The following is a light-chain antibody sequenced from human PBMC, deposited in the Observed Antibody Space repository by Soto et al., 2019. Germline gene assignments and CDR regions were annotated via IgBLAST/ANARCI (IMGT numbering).Light chain of an antibody. CDR2: GAS. J-gene: IGKJ2*01. Sequence: EIVLTQSPGTLSLSPGEIATLSCRSIQSVSSRFLAWYQQKPGQAPRLLMYGASSRATGIPDRFSGTGSGTDFTLTISRLEPEDFAVYYCQQYGSAPYTFGLGTKVDIK. CDR1: QSVSSRF. CDR3: QQYGSAPYT. V-gene: IGKV3-20*01.